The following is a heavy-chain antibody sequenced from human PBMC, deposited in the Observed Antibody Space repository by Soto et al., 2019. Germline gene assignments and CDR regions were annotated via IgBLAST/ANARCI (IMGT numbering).Heavy chain of an antibody. CDR2: IGGLSGGT. J-gene: IGHJ6*02. CDR1: GFTFSTYA. D-gene: IGHD3-9*01. Sequence: EVQLLESGGGSVQPGGALRLSCVASGFTFSTYAMSWVRQAPGKGLEWVSGIGGLSGGTDYADSVKGRLTISRDNSKNTLYLQMYSLRAEDTAVYFCAKVSILTESYHYYAMDVWGQGTTVTVSS. CDR3: AKVSILTESYHYYAMDV. V-gene: IGHV3-23*01.